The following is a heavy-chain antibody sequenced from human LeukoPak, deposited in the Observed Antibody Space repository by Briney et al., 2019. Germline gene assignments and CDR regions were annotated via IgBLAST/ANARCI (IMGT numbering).Heavy chain of an antibody. J-gene: IGHJ3*01. D-gene: IGHD3-22*01. CDR1: GGSISSYY. Sequence: SETLSLTCTVSGGSISSYYWSWIRQPAGKGLEWIGRIYTSGSTNYNPSLKSRVTMSVDTSKNQFSLNVISVTAADTAIYYCARSLGHYYDDTAYWDAFALWGQGTMVTVSS. CDR2: IYTSGST. CDR3: ARSLGHYYDDTAYWDAFAL. V-gene: IGHV4-4*07.